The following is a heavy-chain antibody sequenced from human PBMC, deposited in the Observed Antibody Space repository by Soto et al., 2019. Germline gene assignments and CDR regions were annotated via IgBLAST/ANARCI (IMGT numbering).Heavy chain of an antibody. J-gene: IGHJ3*02. CDR1: GYTFTSYG. CDR3: VRSPWVVVTAIGDDAFDI. Sequence: QVQLVQSGAEVKKPGASVKVSYKASGYTFTSYGISWVRQAPGQGLEWMGWISAYNGNTNYAQKLQGRVTMTTDTSTSTAYMELRSLRSDDTAVYYCVRSPWVVVTAIGDDAFDIWGQGTLVTVSS. CDR2: ISAYNGNT. V-gene: IGHV1-18*01. D-gene: IGHD2-21*02.